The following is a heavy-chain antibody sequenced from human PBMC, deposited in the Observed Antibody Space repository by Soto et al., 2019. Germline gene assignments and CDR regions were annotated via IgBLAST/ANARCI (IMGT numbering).Heavy chain of an antibody. V-gene: IGHV4-34*01. Sequence: PSETLSLTCAVYGGSFSGYYWSWIRQPPGKGLEWIGEINHSGSTNYNPSLKSRVTISVDTSKNQFSLKLSSVTAADTAVYYCARGPWIAAAVKLDYWGQGTLVTVSS. J-gene: IGHJ4*02. CDR1: GGSFSGYY. D-gene: IGHD6-13*01. CDR3: ARGPWIAAAVKLDY. CDR2: INHSGST.